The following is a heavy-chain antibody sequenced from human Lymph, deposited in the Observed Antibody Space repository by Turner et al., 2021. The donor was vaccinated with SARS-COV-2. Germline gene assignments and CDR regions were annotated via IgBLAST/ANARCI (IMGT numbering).Heavy chain of an antibody. V-gene: IGHV4-34*01. D-gene: IGHD6-19*01. CDR2: VNHSGST. CDR3: ARVVIAVAGTYPIQVYYYYGMDV. J-gene: IGHJ6*02. CDR1: GGSFSGSY. Sequence: QVQLQQWGAGLLKPSETLSLTCAVYGGSFSGSYWSWIRQPPRKGLEWIGEVNHSGSTNYNPSLKGRVTISVDTSKNQFSLRLTSVTAADSAVYYCARVVIAVAGTYPIQVYYYYGMDVWGQGTTVTVSS.